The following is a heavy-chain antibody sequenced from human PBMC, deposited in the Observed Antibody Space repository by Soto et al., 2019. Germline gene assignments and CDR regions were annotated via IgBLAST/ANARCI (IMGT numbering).Heavy chain of an antibody. CDR3: ARDVRGELLWYFDY. J-gene: IGHJ4*02. CDR2: IWYDGSNK. Sequence: PGGSLRLSCAASGFTFSSYGMHWVRQAPGKGLEWVAVIWYDGSNKYYADSVKGRFTISRDNSKNTLYLQMNSLRAEDTAVYYCARDVRGELLWYFDYWGQGTLVTVSS. D-gene: IGHD1-26*01. V-gene: IGHV3-33*01. CDR1: GFTFSSYG.